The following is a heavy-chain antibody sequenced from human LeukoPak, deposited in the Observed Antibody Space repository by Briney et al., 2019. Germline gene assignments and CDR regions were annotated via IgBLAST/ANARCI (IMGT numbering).Heavy chain of an antibody. CDR1: GGSISSGSYY. CDR3: ARGGGDYDFWSGKRYYYYYYMDV. J-gene: IGHJ6*03. D-gene: IGHD3-3*01. V-gene: IGHV4-61*02. Sequence: SETLSLTCTVSGGSISSGSYYWSWIRQPAGKGLEWIGRIYTSGSTNYNPSLKSRVTISVDTSKNQFSLKLSSVTAADTAVYYCARGGGDYDFWSGKRYYYYYYMDVWGKGTTVTISS. CDR2: IYTSGST.